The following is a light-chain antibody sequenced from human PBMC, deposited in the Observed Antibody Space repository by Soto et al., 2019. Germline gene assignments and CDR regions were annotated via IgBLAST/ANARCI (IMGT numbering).Light chain of an antibody. Sequence: QSVLTQPPSASGTPGQRVTISCSGSSSNIGRNTVNWYQQLPGTAPKLLIYSNNQRPSGVPDRFSGSKSGTSASLAISGLQSEDEADYYCAAWDDSLNAWVFGGGTQLTVL. CDR2: SNN. CDR3: AAWDDSLNAWV. CDR1: SSNIGRNT. J-gene: IGLJ7*01. V-gene: IGLV1-44*01.